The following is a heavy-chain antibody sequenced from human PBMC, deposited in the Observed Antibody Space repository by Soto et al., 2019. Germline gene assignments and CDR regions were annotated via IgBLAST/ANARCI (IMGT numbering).Heavy chain of an antibody. Sequence: GGSLRLSCAASVFTFGDYYMSWIRQPPGKGLEWVSYISSSGSTIYYADSVKGRFTISRDNAKNSLYLQMNSLRAEDTSVYYSASLNAHYDFWSGYYPLYGMDVWGQGTTLTVSS. CDR1: VFTFGDYY. J-gene: IGHJ6*02. D-gene: IGHD3-3*01. CDR3: ASLNAHYDFWSGYYPLYGMDV. CDR2: ISSSGSTI. V-gene: IGHV3-11*01.